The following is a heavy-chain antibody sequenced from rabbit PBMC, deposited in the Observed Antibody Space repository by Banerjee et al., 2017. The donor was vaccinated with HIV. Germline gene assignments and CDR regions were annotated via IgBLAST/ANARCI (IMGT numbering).Heavy chain of an antibody. CDR3: ARSGYGGYALDL. J-gene: IGHJ3*01. Sequence: QEQLKETGGGLVQPGGSLTLSCKASGFDLSSYAMNWVRQAPGKGLEWIGYIDSGSSGSTWYASWAKGRFTISKTSSTTVTLQMTSLTAADTATYFCARSGYGGYALDLWGQGTLVTVS. V-gene: IGHV1S45*01. CDR1: GFDLSSYA. D-gene: IGHD1-1*01. CDR2: IDSGSSGST.